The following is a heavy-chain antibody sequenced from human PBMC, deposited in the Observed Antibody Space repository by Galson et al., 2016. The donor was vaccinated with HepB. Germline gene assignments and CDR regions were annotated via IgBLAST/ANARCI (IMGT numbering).Heavy chain of an antibody. CDR2: IYWDDDK. CDR1: GFSLTTGGVA. J-gene: IGHJ5*02. Sequence: PALVTPTQTLTLTCNVSGFSLTTGGVAVGWIRQPPGKALEWLAPIYWDDDKRSNPSLQNRLTITTDTSKDQVFLTMARMDPVDTGTYFFAHRWGAFGRAGPFDGWGQGTLVSVSS. D-gene: IGHD3-16*01. V-gene: IGHV2-5*02. CDR3: AHRWGAFGRAGPFDG.